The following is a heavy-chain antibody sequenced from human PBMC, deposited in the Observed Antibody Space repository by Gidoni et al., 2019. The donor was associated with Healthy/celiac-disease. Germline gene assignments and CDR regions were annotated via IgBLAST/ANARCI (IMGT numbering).Heavy chain of an antibody. J-gene: IGHJ4*02. V-gene: IGHV1-3*01. CDR1: GYTFTSYA. CDR3: ARDRSQRVGYLGYFDY. D-gene: IGHD1-1*01. Sequence: QVQLVQSGAEVKKPGASVKVSCKASGYTFTSYAMHWVRQAPGQRLEWMGWINAGNGNTKYSQKFQGRVTITRDTSASTAYMELSSLRSEDTAVYYCARDRSQRVGYLGYFDYWGQGTLVTVSS. CDR2: INAGNGNT.